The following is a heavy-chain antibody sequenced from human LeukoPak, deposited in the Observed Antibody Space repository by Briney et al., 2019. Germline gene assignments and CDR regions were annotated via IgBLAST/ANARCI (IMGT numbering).Heavy chain of an antibody. CDR2: ISYDGSNK. J-gene: IGHJ4*02. V-gene: IGHV3-30-3*01. Sequence: GRSLRLSCAASGFTFSSYAMHWVRQAPGKGLEWVAVISYDGSNKYYADSVKGRFTISRDNSKNTLYLQMNSLRAEDTAVYYCAKAQSIAASSGYDYWGQGTLVTVSS. D-gene: IGHD6-6*01. CDR1: GFTFSSYA. CDR3: AKAQSIAASSGYDY.